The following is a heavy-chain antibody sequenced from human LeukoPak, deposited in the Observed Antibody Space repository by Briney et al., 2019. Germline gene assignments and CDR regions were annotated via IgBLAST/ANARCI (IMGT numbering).Heavy chain of an antibody. CDR2: ISSSSTTI. V-gene: IGHV3-48*01. D-gene: IGHD1-1*01. CDR3: ARSWYSEFSDRGQTTDY. J-gene: IGHJ4*02. Sequence: GGSLRLSCAASGFTFSSFDMNWVRQAPGKGLEWISYISSSSTTIFYADSVKGRFTISRDNAKNSLYLQMNSLRAEDTAVYYCARSWYSEFSDRGQTTDYWGQGTLVTVSS. CDR1: GFTFSSFD.